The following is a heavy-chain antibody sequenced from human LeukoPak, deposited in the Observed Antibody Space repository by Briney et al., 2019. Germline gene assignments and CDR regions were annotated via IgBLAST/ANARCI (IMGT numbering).Heavy chain of an antibody. CDR1: GFTFSTYA. V-gene: IGHV3-20*04. D-gene: IGHD3-22*01. J-gene: IGHJ4*02. CDR3: ARDLSSSWYSLAY. CDR2: VNWDGGAT. Sequence: GGSLRLSCAASGFTFSTYAMNWVRQAPGKGLEWVAGVNWDGGATEYADSVKGRFTISRDNSKDSLYLQMNNLRAEDTALYYCARDLSSSWYSLAYWGQGTLVTVSS.